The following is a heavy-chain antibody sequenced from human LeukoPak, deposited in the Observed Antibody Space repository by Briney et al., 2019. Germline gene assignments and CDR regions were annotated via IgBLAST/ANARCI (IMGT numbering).Heavy chain of an antibody. CDR3: ARHGDLLSPFQT. D-gene: IGHD2-21*02. CDR1: GGSISSTSYY. CDR2: INYSGRT. V-gene: IGHV4-39*01. J-gene: IGHJ5*02. Sequence: PSETLSLTCTVSGGSISSTSYYWGWIRQPPGKGLEWIGTINYSGRTFYNPSLKSRVTISVYTSKNQISLKLNSVTAADTAMYYCARHGDLLSPFQTWGQGTLVTVSS.